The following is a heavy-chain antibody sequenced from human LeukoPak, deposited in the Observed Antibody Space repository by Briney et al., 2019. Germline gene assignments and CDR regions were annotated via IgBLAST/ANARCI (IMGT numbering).Heavy chain of an antibody. J-gene: IGHJ4*02. D-gene: IGHD1-26*01. CDR2: IYYSGST. CDR3: ARLFVGIVGAAPLFDY. Sequence: GSLRLSCAASGFTFSSYSMNWVRQAPGKGLEWVGSIYYSGSTYYNPSLKSRVTISVDTSKNQFSLKLSSVTAADTAVYYCARLFVGIVGAAPLFDYWGQGTLVTVSS. V-gene: IGHV4-39*01. CDR1: GFTFSSYSMN.